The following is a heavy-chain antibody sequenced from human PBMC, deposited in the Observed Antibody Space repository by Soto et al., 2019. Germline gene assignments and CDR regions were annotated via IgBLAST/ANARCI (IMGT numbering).Heavy chain of an antibody. CDR1: GFTFSNVW. V-gene: IGHV3-15*07. D-gene: IGHD6-19*01. J-gene: IGHJ4*02. Sequence: EVQLVESGGGLVKPGGSLRLSCAGSGFTFSNVWMNWVRQAPGKGLEWVGRIKSETDGGTIDYAAPVKGRFTISRDDSNNTLYLQMNSLKTEDTATYYCTPRALKYNSDWYPLSDWCQGTRVTVSS. CDR2: IKSETDGGTI. CDR3: TPRALKYNSDWYPLSD.